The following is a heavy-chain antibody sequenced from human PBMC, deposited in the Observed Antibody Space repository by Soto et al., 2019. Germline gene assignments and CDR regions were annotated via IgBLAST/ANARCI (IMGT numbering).Heavy chain of an antibody. CDR3: ARQGIQLWLLPPGDGLGMDV. V-gene: IGHV5-51*01. D-gene: IGHD5-18*01. CDR1: GYSFTSYW. J-gene: IGHJ6*02. Sequence: PGESLKISCKGSGYSFTSYWIGWVRQMPGKGLEWMGIIYPGDSDTRYSPSFQGQVTISADKSISTAYLQWSSLKASDTAMYYCARQGIQLWLLPPGDGLGMDVWGQGTTVTVSS. CDR2: IYPGDSDT.